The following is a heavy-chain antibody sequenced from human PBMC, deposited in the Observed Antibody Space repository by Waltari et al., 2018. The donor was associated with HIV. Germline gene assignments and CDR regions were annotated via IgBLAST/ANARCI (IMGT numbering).Heavy chain of an antibody. CDR1: GFTFTSYS. CDR3: AASGYDANFDY. CDR2: ISSSGTR. Sequence: EVQLVESGGGLVQPGGSLRLSCAASGFTFTSYSMNWVRQAPGKGLEWVSYISSSGTRYYAYSVKGRVTISRDNAKNSLYLQMNSLRAEDTAVYYGAASGYDANFDYWGQGTLVTVSS. V-gene: IGHV3-48*01. D-gene: IGHD5-12*01. J-gene: IGHJ4*02.